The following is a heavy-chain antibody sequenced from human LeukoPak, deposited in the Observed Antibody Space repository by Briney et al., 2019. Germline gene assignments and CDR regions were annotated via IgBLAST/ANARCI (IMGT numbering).Heavy chain of an antibody. CDR3: ARYSFLGGCYYSYYFDY. J-gene: IGHJ4*02. V-gene: IGHV3-7*01. CDR1: GFTFSNYW. CDR2: VKQEGSEK. D-gene: IGHD1-26*01. Sequence: PGGSLRLSCAASGFTFSNYWMTWVRQAPGKGLEWVASVKQEGSEKYYVDSVKGRFTISRDNAKNSLYLQMSNLSAEDTAVYYCARYSFLGGCYYSYYFDYWGQGSLVAVSS.